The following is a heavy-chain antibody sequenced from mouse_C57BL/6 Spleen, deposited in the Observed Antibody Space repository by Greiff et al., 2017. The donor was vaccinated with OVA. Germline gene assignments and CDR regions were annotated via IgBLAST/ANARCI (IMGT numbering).Heavy chain of an antibody. CDR1: GYTFTSYW. V-gene: IGHV1-69*01. J-gene: IGHJ1*03. CDR2: IDPSGSYT. CDR3: ARREDYYGSSDWYFDV. Sequence: VQLQQPGAELVMPGASVKLSCKASGYTFTSYWMHWVKQRPGQGLEWIGEIDPSGSYTNYNQTFKGKSTLTVDKSSSTAYMQLSSLTSEDSAVYYCARREDYYGSSDWYFDVWGTGTTVTVSS. D-gene: IGHD1-1*01.